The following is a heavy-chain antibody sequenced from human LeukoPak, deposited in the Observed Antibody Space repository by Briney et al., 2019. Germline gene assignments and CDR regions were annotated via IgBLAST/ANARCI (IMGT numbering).Heavy chain of an antibody. J-gene: IGHJ5*02. CDR1: GGTFSSYA. CDR3: ARGTPLDRVSHYNWFDP. V-gene: IGHV1-69*01. D-gene: IGHD1-1*01. Sequence: ASVKVSCKASGGTFSSYAISWVRQAPGQGLEWMGGIIPIFGTANYAQKFQGRVTITADESTSTAYMELSSLRSEDTAVYYCARGTPLDRVSHYNWFDPWGQGTLVTVSS. CDR2: IIPIFGTA.